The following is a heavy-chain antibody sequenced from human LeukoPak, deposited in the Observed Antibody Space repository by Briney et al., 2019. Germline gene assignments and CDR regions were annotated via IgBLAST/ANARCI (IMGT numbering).Heavy chain of an antibody. D-gene: IGHD3-9*01. V-gene: IGHV3-23*01. J-gene: IGHJ6*02. CDR2: VNDSGSKT. CDR3: VKDNSMATILTGPEPIYYYHAMDV. CDR1: GFTFDDYA. Sequence: LAGGSLRLSCAASGFTFDDYAMHWVRQAPGKGLEWVSDVNDSGSKTYYAESMRGRVTVSRDNSKKAVYLQMNSLRAEDTAVYYCVKDNSMATILTGPEPIYYYHAMDVWGQGAMVTVSS.